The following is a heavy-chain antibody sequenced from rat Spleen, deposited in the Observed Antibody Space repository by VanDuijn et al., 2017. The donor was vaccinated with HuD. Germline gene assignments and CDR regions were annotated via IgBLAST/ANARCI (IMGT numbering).Heavy chain of an antibody. CDR3: TTDLPGYGQLQDY. Sequence: EVQLVESGGGLVQPGRSMKLSCAASGFTFSNYGMAWVRQAPKKGLEWVAYISYDGGSTYYRDSVKGRFTISRDNAKSTLYLQMDSLRSEDTATYYCTTDLPGYGQLQDYWGQGVMVTVSS. V-gene: IGHV5-20*01. CDR1: GFTFSNYG. D-gene: IGHD1-4*01. J-gene: IGHJ2*01. CDR2: ISYDGGST.